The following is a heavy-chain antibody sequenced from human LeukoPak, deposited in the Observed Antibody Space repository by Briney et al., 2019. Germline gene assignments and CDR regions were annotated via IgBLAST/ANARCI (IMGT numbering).Heavy chain of an antibody. CDR3: ARLDRSSWYRYYYYVDV. CDR2: LYYSGST. J-gene: IGHJ6*03. Sequence: SETLSLTCTVSGGSISSYYWSWIRQPPGKGLEWIGYLYYSGSTNYNPSLKSRVTISVDTSKNQFSLKLSSVTAADTAVYYCARLDRSSWYRYYYYVDVWGKGTTVTVSS. V-gene: IGHV4-59*01. D-gene: IGHD6-13*01. CDR1: GGSISSYY.